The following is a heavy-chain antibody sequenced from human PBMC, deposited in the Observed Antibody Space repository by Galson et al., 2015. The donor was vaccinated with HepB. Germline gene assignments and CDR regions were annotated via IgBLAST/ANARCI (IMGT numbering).Heavy chain of an antibody. D-gene: IGHD2-2*02. CDR2: IKSKTDGGTT. Sequence: SLRLSCAASGFTFSNAWMNWVRQAPGKGLEWVGRIKSKTDGGTTDYAAPVKGRFTISRDDSKNTLYLQMNSLKTEDTAVYYCTTVDIVVVPAAIWASRWTFDLWGRCTLVTVSS. CDR3: TTVDIVVVPAAIWASRWTFDL. CDR1: GFTFSNAW. V-gene: IGHV3-15*07. J-gene: IGHJ2*01.